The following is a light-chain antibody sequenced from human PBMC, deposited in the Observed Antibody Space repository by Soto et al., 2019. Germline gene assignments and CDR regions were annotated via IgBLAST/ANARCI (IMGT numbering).Light chain of an antibody. CDR2: AAS. Sequence: DIPITQSPSSPSASVGDRVTITCRASQGISNYLAWYQQKPGKVPKLLIYAASTLQSGVPSRFSGSGSGTDFTLTISRLEPEDFAVYYCQQYGSSGTFGQGTKVDI. J-gene: IGKJ1*01. V-gene: IGKV1-27*01. CDR3: QQYGSSGT. CDR1: QGISNY.